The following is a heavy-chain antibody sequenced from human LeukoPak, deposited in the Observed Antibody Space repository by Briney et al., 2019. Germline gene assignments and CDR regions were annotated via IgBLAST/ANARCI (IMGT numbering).Heavy chain of an antibody. J-gene: IGHJ4*02. Sequence: PGGSLRLSCAASGFTFGSYGMHWVRQVPGKGLEWVASIQYDGSNKYYADSVKGRFTISRDNSKNTLYLQMNSLRAEDTAVYYCAKDETLYSSGWFDYWGQGTLVTVSS. CDR3: AKDETLYSSGWFDY. D-gene: IGHD6-19*01. CDR1: GFTFGSYG. V-gene: IGHV3-30*02. CDR2: IQYDGSNK.